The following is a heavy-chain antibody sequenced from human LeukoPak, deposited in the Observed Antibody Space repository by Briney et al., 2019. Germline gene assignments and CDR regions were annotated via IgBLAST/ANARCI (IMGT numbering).Heavy chain of an antibody. CDR1: GGSISSYY. D-gene: IGHD6-6*01. Sequence: SETLSLTCTVSGGSISSYYWSWIRQPAGKGLEWIGRIYTSGSTNYNPSLKSRVTISVDTSKNQFSLKLSSVTAADTAVYYCARGPGIAAPPEQVGYYYMDVWGKGTTVTVSS. J-gene: IGHJ6*03. CDR3: ARGPGIAAPPEQVGYYYMDV. CDR2: IYTSGST. V-gene: IGHV4-4*07.